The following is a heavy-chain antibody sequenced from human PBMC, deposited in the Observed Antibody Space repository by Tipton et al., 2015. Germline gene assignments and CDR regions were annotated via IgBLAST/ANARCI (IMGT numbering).Heavy chain of an antibody. V-gene: IGHV4-59*01. CDR3: AVETVTEYFKY. D-gene: IGHD4-17*01. J-gene: IGHJ1*01. CDR1: GGSISSYY. Sequence: LRLSCTVSGGSISSYYWSWIRQSPGKGLEWIGYIHNSGRMKYNTSLKSRVTISVDMSENQFSLKVSSVTAADTAVYYCAVETVTEYFKYWGQGALVIVSS. CDR2: IHNSGRM.